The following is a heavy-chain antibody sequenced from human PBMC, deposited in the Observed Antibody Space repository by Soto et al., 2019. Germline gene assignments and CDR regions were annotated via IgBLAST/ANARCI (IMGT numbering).Heavy chain of an antibody. CDR3: AKDSIPYSSSYDLDH. D-gene: IGHD6-6*01. CDR1: GFSFSGYA. V-gene: IGHV3-23*01. Sequence: EVQLLESGGGLVQPGGSLRLSCVASGFSFSGYAMSWVRQAPGKGLVWVSSMTATGVSIYYADSVRGRFTISRDNSKNTLYLQMSSLRAEDTATYYCAKDSIPYSSSYDLDHWGRGALVTFSS. J-gene: IGHJ4*02. CDR2: MTATGVSI.